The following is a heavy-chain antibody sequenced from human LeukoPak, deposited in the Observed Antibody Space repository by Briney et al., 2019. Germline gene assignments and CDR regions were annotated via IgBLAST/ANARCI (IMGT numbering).Heavy chain of an antibody. V-gene: IGHV1-18*01. CDR3: ARAVVVVPAADYYYYYMDV. CDR2: ISAYNGNT. D-gene: IGHD2-2*01. Sequence: ASVKVSCKASGYTFTSYGISWVRQAPGQGLEWMGWISAYNGNTNYAQKLQGRVTMTTDTSTSTAYMELRSLRSDDTAVYYCARAVVVVPAADYYYYYMDVWGKGTTVTVSS. J-gene: IGHJ6*03. CDR1: GYTFTSYG.